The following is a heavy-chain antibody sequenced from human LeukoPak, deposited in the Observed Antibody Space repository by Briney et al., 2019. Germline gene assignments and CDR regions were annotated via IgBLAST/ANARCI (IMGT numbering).Heavy chain of an antibody. J-gene: IGHJ6*02. V-gene: IGHV1-69*13. CDR2: IIPIFGTP. CDR1: GGIFSSYA. Sequence: SVTVSCTASGGIFSSYAISWVRQAPGQGLEWMGGIIPIFGTPNYAQKFQGRVTITADESTSTAYMELSSLRSEDAAVYYCARVVLGRRWLQSSYYYGMDVWGQGTTVTVSS. D-gene: IGHD5-24*01. CDR3: ARVVLGRRWLQSSYYYGMDV.